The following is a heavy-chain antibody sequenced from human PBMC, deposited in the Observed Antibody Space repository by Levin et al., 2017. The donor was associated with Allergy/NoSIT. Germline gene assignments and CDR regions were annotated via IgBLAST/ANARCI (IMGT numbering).Heavy chain of an antibody. CDR1: GFTFSSYS. CDR3: ASSWAITENYYYGMDV. D-gene: IGHD1-14*01. CDR2: ISSSSSYI. J-gene: IGHJ6*02. Sequence: PGGSLRLSCAASGFTFSSYSMNWVRQAPGKGLEWVSSISSSSSYIYYADSVKGRFTISRDNAKNSLYLQMNSLRAEDTAVYYCASSWAITENYYYGMDVWGQGTTVTVSS. V-gene: IGHV3-21*01.